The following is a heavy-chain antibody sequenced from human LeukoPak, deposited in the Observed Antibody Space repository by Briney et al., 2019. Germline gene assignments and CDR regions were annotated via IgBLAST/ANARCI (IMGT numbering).Heavy chain of an antibody. D-gene: IGHD4-23*01. Sequence: ASVTVSRQASGYTFTCFGINWVRQAPGQRPEWMGWISPYNGNTNYAQKVQGRVTMTTDTSTDTAFMEVRSLTSDDTAVYYCARTTGGNFKTYLWGQGTLVTVSS. CDR2: ISPYNGNT. CDR1: GYTFTCFG. CDR3: ARTTGGNFKTYL. J-gene: IGHJ5*02. V-gene: IGHV1-18*01.